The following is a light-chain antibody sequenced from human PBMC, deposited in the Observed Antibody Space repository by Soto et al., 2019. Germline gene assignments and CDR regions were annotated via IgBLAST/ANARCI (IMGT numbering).Light chain of an antibody. CDR3: QQYNSYSGT. J-gene: IGKJ1*01. V-gene: IGKV1-5*03. CDR1: QSISSW. CDR2: KAS. Sequence: DIQMTQSPSPLSASVGDRVSITCRASQSISSWLAWYQQKPGKAPKLLIYKASSLESGVPSRFSGSGSGTEFTLTISSLQPDDFATYYCQQYNSYSGTFGQGTKVDIK.